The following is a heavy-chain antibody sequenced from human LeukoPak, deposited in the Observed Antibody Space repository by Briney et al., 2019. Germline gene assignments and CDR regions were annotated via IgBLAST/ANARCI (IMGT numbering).Heavy chain of an antibody. CDR2: FDPEDGET. CDR3: ATETYYYDSSGYPTHAFDI. Sequence: ASVKVSCKVSGYTLTELSMHWVRQAPGKGLEWMGGFDPEDGETIYAQKFQGRVTMTEDTSTDTAYMELSSLRSKDTAVYYCATETYYYDSSGYPTHAFDIWGQGTMVTVSS. J-gene: IGHJ3*02. D-gene: IGHD3-22*01. V-gene: IGHV1-24*01. CDR1: GYTLTELS.